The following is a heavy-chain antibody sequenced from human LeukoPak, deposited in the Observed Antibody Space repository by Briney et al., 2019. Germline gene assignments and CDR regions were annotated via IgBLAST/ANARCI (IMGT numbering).Heavy chain of an antibody. CDR1: GFTFSSYA. V-gene: IGHV3-23*01. CDR2: ISGSGGST. Sequence: PGGSLRLSCAASGFTFSSYAMSWVRQAPGKGLEWVSAISGSGGSTYYADSVKGRFTISRDNSKNTLYLQMNSLRAEDTAVYYCAKDIHDYDSSGYYLKIDYWGQGTLVTVPS. CDR3: AKDIHDYDSSGYYLKIDY. D-gene: IGHD3-22*01. J-gene: IGHJ4*02.